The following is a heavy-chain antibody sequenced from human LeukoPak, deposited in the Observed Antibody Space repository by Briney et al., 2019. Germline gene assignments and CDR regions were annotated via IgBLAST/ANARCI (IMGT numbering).Heavy chain of an antibody. CDR2: ISGSGGST. V-gene: IGHV3-23*01. D-gene: IGHD3-22*01. Sequence: GGSLRLSCAASGFTFSSYAMSWVRQAPGKGLEWVSSISGSGGSTFYADSVKGRFTISRDNSKNTLYLQMNSLRAEDTAVYYCAKDQYYYDSSGYSYWANFDYWGQGTLVTVSS. CDR1: GFTFSSYA. CDR3: AKDQYYYDSSGYSYWANFDY. J-gene: IGHJ4*02.